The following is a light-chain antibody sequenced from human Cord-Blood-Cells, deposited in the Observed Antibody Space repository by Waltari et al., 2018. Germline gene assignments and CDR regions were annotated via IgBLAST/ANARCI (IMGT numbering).Light chain of an antibody. CDR1: SSDVGSYNL. CDR3: CSYAGSSTLV. V-gene: IGLV2-23*01. Sequence: QSALTQPASVPGSPGQSIPISCTGTSSDVGSYNLVPWYQQHPGKAPKLMIYEGSKRPSGVSNRFSGSKSGNTASLTISGLQAEDEADYYCCSYAGSSTLVFGGGTKLTVL. CDR2: EGS. J-gene: IGLJ3*02.